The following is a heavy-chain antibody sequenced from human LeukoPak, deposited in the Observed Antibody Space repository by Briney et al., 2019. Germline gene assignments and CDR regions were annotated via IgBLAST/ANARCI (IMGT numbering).Heavy chain of an antibody. J-gene: IGHJ4*02. V-gene: IGHV3-23*01. D-gene: IGHD3-3*01. CDR3: VRNDTSGVGLDY. CDR2: ISDRGTSI. CDR1: GFTFSNHA. Sequence: PGGSLRLSCAASGFTFSNHAMTWVRQAPGKGLEWVSNISDRGTSINYAVSVKGRFSTSRDNAKDTLYLQMNSLRDEDTAVYYCVRNDTSGVGLDYRGQGSLVTVSS.